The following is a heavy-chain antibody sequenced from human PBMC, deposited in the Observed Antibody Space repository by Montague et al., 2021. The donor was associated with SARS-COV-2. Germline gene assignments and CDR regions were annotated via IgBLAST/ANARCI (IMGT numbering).Heavy chain of an antibody. V-gene: IGHV3-48*04. CDR2: ISSSSNPI. D-gene: IGHD6-19*01. J-gene: IGHJ6*02. CDR3: ARDRGGSVSSGPYYYGMDV. Sequence: SLRLSCAASGFTFSSYSMNWVRQAPGKGLEWVSYISSSSNPIYYADSVQGRFTISRDNAKNSLYLQMNSLRAEDTAVYYCARDRGGSVSSGPYYYGMDVWSQGTTVTVSS. CDR1: GFTFSSYS.